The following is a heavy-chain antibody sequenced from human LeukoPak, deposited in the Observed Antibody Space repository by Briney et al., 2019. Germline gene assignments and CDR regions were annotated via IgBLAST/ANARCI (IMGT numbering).Heavy chain of an antibody. Sequence: PGGSLRLSCAASGFTFSSYAMHWVRQAPGKGLEYVSAISSNGGSTYYANSVKGRFTISRDNSKNTLYLQMGSLRAEDMAVYYCARDSIPAYYWWYMDVWGKGTTVTVSS. V-gene: IGHV3-64*01. CDR2: ISSNGGST. D-gene: IGHD2-8*02. CDR1: GFTFSSYA. J-gene: IGHJ6*03. CDR3: ARDSIPAYYWWYMDV.